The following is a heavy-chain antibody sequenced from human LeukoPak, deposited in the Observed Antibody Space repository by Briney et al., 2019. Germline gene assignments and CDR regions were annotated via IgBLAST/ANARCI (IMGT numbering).Heavy chain of an antibody. CDR3: ARGAGYSYGADY. CDR2: ISYDGSNK. D-gene: IGHD5-18*01. J-gene: IGHJ4*02. V-gene: IGHV3-30*04. CDR1: GFTFSSYA. Sequence: GGSLRLSCAASGFTFSSYAMHWVRQAPGKGLEWVAVISYDGSNKYYADSVKGRSTISRDNSKNTLYLQMNSLRAEDTAVYYCARGAGYSYGADYWGQGTLVTVSS.